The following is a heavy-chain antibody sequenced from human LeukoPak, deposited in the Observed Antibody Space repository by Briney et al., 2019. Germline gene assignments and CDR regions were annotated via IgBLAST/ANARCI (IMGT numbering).Heavy chain of an antibody. J-gene: IGHJ5*02. CDR1: GFTFSSYA. CDR3: AREKIAATGTGWFDP. V-gene: IGHV3-30*04. CDR2: ISDDGSNK. D-gene: IGHD6-13*01. Sequence: HPGGSLRLSCAASGFTFSSYAIHWVCQAPGKGPDWVAVISDDGSNKYYADSVKGRFTISRDNSKNTLYLQMNSLRSEDTAVYYCAREKIAATGTGWFDPWGQGTLVTVSS.